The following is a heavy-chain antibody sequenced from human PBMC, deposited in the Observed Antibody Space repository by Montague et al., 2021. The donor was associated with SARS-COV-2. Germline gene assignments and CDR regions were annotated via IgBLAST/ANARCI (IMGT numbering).Heavy chain of an antibody. D-gene: IGHD3-22*01. Sequence: SETLSLTCAVYGGSLSGYYWSWIRQPPGKGLEWIGEINHSGSTNYNPSLKSRVTISVDTSKNQFSLKLSSVTAADTAVYYCARGWGHYDSSGYLLFDYWGQGTLVTVSS. CDR3: ARGWGHYDSSGYLLFDY. J-gene: IGHJ4*02. CDR1: GGSLSGYY. CDR2: INHSGST. V-gene: IGHV4-34*01.